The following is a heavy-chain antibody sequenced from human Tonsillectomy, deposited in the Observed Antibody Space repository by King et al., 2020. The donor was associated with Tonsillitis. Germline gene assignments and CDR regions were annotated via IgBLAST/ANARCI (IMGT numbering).Heavy chain of an antibody. V-gene: IGHV4-39*01. CDR2: IYYSGST. J-gene: IGHJ2*01. CDR1: GGSISSSSYY. Sequence: QLQESGPGLVKPSETLSLTCTVSGGSISSSSYYWGWIRQPPGKGLEWIGSIYYSGSTYYNPSLHSRVTISLDTSKNQFSLKLRPVTAADTAVYYCARLSYYSDSSGYSYWYFDLWGRGTLVTVSS. D-gene: IGHD3-22*01. CDR3: ARLSYYSDSSGYSYWYFDL.